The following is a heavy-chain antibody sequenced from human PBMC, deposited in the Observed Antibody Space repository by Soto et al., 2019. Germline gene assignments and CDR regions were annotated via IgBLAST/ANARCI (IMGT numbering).Heavy chain of an antibody. V-gene: IGHV1-46*03. J-gene: IGHJ4*02. CDR2: INPSGGSA. Sequence: QVQLVQSGAEVKKPGASVKVSCKASGYTLTSYYMHWVRQAPGQGLEWMGIINPSGGSASYAQNFQGRATMTIDTSTSTVYMELSSLRSEDTAVYYCTRSWVDVSGYYDYWGQGTLVTVSS. CDR1: GYTLTSYY. D-gene: IGHD2-15*01. CDR3: TRSWVDVSGYYDY.